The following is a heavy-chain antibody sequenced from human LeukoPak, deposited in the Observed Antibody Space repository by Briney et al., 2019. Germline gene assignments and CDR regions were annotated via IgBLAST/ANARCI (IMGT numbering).Heavy chain of an antibody. CDR2: INTDGSST. V-gene: IGHV3-74*01. D-gene: IGHD4-11*01. Sequence: GGSLRLSCVASGFTFSSYWMHWVRQAPGKGLVWVSRINTDGSSTSYADSVKGRFTISRDNAKNTLYLQMNSLRAEDTAVYYCAREEYSTESHYMDVWGKGTTVTVSS. CDR1: GFTFSSYW. J-gene: IGHJ6*03. CDR3: AREEYSTESHYMDV.